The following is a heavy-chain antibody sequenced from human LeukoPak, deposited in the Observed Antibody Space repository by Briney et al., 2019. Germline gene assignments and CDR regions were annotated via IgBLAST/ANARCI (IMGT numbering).Heavy chain of an antibody. CDR2: ISATDGST. CDR1: GFTFAIYA. CDR3: VACSSASCYGDRFDP. J-gene: IGHJ5*02. V-gene: IGHV3-23*01. Sequence: GGSLRLSCEASGFTFAIYAMTWVRQAPGKGLEWVSSISATDGSTYYAYSVRGRFTISRDNTKNTLFLQMSSLRAEDTALYYCVACSSASCYGDRFDPWGQGTLVTVSS. D-gene: IGHD2-2*01.